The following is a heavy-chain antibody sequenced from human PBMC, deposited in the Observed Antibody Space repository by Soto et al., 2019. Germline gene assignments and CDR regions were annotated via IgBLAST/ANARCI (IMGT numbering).Heavy chain of an antibody. Sequence: EVQLVESGGDFVQPGGSLRLSCTASGFSLRDFEMNWVRQAPGKGLEWISYISNTGFTIFYGDSVRGRFTISRDNVKNSLYLQTNSLRVEDTAVYYCARARRDFDYWGQGTPVTVSS. CDR3: ARARRDFDY. V-gene: IGHV3-48*03. CDR1: GFSLRDFE. CDR2: ISNTGFTI. J-gene: IGHJ4*02.